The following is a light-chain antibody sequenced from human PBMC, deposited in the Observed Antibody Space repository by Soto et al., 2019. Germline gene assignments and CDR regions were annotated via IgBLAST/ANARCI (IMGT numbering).Light chain of an antibody. V-gene: IGKV1-5*01. Sequence: DLQMTQSPSTLSASVGDRVTITCRASQTVNGWLAWYQQKPGKAPKLLIYAASNLESGVPSRFSGSGSASEFTLTISSLQPDDSATYYCQHYNSNPWTFGQGTKV. CDR1: QTVNGW. J-gene: IGKJ1*01. CDR3: QHYNSNPWT. CDR2: AAS.